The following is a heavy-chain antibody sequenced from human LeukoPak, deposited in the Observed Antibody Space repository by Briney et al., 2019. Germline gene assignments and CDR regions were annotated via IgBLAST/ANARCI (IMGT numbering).Heavy chain of an antibody. CDR2: ISGSGGRT. Sequence: GGSLRLSCAASGFTFSSYAMSWVRQAPGKGLEWVSAISGSGGRTHYADSVKGRFTISRDNSKNTLYLQMNSLRAEDTAVYYCAKDLDFYYYMDVWGKGTTVTVSS. CDR3: AKDLDFYYYMDV. J-gene: IGHJ6*03. CDR1: GFTFSSYA. V-gene: IGHV3-23*01.